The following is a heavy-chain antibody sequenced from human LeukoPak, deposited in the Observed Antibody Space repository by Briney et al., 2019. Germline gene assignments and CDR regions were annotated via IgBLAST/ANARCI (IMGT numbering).Heavy chain of an antibody. J-gene: IGHJ4*02. CDR2: ISYDGSNK. Sequence: GGSLRLSCAASGFTFSSYAMHWVRQASGKGLEWVAVISYDGSNKYYADSVKGRFTISRDNSKNTLYLQMNSLRAEDTAVYYCARDPGYSSSWYFVYWGQGTLVTVSS. V-gene: IGHV3-30*04. CDR1: GFTFSSYA. D-gene: IGHD6-13*01. CDR3: ARDPGYSSSWYFVY.